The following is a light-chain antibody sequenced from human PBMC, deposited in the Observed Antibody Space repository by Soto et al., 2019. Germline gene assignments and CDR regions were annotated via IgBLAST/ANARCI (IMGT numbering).Light chain of an antibody. CDR3: QRYNSNSQT. V-gene: IGKV1-5*01. CDR1: QNVNSW. CDR2: DAS. Sequence: DIQLTQSPSTLSASVGDRVTITCRASQNVNSWVAWYQQKPGKAPKFLIYDASNLESGVPSRFSGRGSGTEFTLTISNLQPDDFATYYCQRYNSNSQTFGQGTRV. J-gene: IGKJ1*01.